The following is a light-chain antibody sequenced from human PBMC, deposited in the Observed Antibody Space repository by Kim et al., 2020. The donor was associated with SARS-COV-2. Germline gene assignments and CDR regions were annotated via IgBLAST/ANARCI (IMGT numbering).Light chain of an antibody. CDR2: WAS. V-gene: IGKV4-1*01. J-gene: IGKJ4*01. CDR1: QSVLYSSNNKNY. CDR3: QQYYSTPLT. Sequence: ATINCKSSQSVLYSSNNKNYLAWYQQKPGQPPQLLMYWASTRESGVPDRFSGSGSGTDFTLTISSRQAEDVAVYYCQQYYSTPLTFGGGTKVDIK.